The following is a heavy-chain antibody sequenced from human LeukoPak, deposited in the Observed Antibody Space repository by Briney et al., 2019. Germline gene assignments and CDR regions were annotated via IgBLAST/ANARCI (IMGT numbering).Heavy chain of an antibody. D-gene: IGHD2-2*01. V-gene: IGHV4-39*01. CDR1: GGSISSSSYY. J-gene: IGHJ5*02. CDR3: AGASVVVPAAGFDP. Sequence: PSETLSLTCTVSGGSISSSSYYWGWIRQPPGKGLEWIGSIYCSGSTYYNPSLKSRVTISVDTSKNQFSLKLSSVTAADTAVYYCAGASVVVPAAGFDPWGQGTLVTVSS. CDR2: IYCSGST.